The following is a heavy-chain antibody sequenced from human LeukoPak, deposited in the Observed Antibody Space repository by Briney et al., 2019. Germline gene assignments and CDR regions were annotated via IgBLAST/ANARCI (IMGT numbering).Heavy chain of an antibody. V-gene: IGHV3-7*05. J-gene: IGHJ4*02. CDR3: ARAHYYYASSGYGQSDH. Sequence: GGSLRLSCAASGFTFSSYWMSWVRQAPGKGLGWVANIKQDGSEKYYVDSVKGRFTINRDNAKNSLYLQMNSLRAEDTAVYYCARAHYYYASSGYGQSDHWGQGTLVTVSS. D-gene: IGHD3-22*01. CDR1: GFTFSSYW. CDR2: IKQDGSEK.